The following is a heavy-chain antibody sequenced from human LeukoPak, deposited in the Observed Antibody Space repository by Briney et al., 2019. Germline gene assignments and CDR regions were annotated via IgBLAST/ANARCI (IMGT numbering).Heavy chain of an antibody. Sequence: GGSLRLSCAASGFTFSSYGMHWVRQAPGKGLEWVAVMWYDGSNKYYADSVKGRFTISRDNSKNTLYLQMNSLRAEDTAVYYCAKDRTGYYYDSSGLFDYWGQGTLVTVSS. CDR3: AKDRTGYYYDSSGLFDY. CDR2: MWYDGSNK. V-gene: IGHV3-33*06. D-gene: IGHD3-22*01. J-gene: IGHJ4*02. CDR1: GFTFSSYG.